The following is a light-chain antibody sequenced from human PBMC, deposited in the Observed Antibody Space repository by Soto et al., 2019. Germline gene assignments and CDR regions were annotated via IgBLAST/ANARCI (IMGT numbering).Light chain of an antibody. V-gene: IGKV3-15*01. CDR1: QSVSGS. J-gene: IGKJ1*01. CDR2: GAS. Sequence: EIVMTQSPATLSVSPGERATLSCRASQSVSGSLAWYQQKPGQAPRLLIYGASTRATGIPDRFSGSGSGTEFTLTISSLQSEDFAVYYCQQYNNWLRTFGQGTKVEIK. CDR3: QQYNNWLRT.